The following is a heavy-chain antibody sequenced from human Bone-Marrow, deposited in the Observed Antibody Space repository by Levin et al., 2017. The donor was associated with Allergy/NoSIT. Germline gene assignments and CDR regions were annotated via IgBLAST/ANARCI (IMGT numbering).Heavy chain of an antibody. J-gene: IGHJ5*02. D-gene: IGHD4-23*01. CDR2: ISYDGSNK. CDR1: GFTFSSYG. V-gene: IGHV3-30*18. Sequence: GESLKISCAASGFTFSSYGMHWVRQAPGKGLEWVAVISYDGSNKYYADSVKGRFTISRDNSKNTLYLQMNSLRAEDTAVYYCAKDLDGGNPWFDPWGQGTLVTVSS. CDR3: AKDLDGGNPWFDP.